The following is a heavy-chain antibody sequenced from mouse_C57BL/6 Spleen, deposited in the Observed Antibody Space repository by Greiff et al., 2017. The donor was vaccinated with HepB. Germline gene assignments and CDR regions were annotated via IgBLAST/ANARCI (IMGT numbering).Heavy chain of an antibody. J-gene: IGHJ4*01. D-gene: IGHD3-2*02. CDR3: AMDGLRVESSGYWDAMDY. Sequence: QVQLQQPGAELVKPGASVKVSCKASGYTFTSYWMHWVKQRPGQGLEWIGRIHPSDSDTNYNQKFKGKATLTVDKSYSTAYMQLSSLTSEDSAVYYCAMDGLRVESSGYWDAMDYWGQGTSVTVSS. V-gene: IGHV1-74*01. CDR2: IHPSDSDT. CDR1: GYTFTSYW.